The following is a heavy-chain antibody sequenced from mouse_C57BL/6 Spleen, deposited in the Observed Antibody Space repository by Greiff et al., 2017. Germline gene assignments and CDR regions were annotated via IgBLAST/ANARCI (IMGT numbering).Heavy chain of an antibody. Sequence: QVQLQQPGTELVKPGASVKLSCKASGYTFTSYWMHWVKQRPGQGLKWIGNINPSNGGTNYNEKFKSKATLTVDKSSSTAYMQLSSLTSEDSAVYYCARDSYYYGSSQAHWYFDVWGTGTTVTVSS. CDR2: INPSNGGT. V-gene: IGHV1-53*01. CDR3: ARDSYYYGSSQAHWYFDV. J-gene: IGHJ1*03. CDR1: GYTFTSYW. D-gene: IGHD1-1*01.